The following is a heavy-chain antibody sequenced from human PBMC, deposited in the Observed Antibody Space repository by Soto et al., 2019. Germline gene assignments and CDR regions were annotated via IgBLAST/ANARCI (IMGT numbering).Heavy chain of an antibody. J-gene: IGHJ3*02. Sequence: ASVKVSCKASGYTFTSYGISWVRQAPGQGLEWLGWISAYNGNTNYAQKLQGRVTMTTDTSTSTGYMVLRSLRSDDTAVYYCARDYYDRSGYSSYVAFDIWGEGTRDTV. D-gene: IGHD3-22*01. CDR1: GYTFTSYG. CDR3: ARDYYDRSGYSSYVAFDI. CDR2: ISAYNGNT. V-gene: IGHV1-18*01.